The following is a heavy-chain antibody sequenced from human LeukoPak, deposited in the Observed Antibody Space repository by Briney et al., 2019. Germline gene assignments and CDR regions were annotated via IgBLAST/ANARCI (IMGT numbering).Heavy chain of an antibody. V-gene: IGHV3-23*01. D-gene: IGHD7-27*01. CDR1: GFTFSNYA. CDR2: IGGAGGST. Sequence: GGSLRLSCTASGFTFSNYAMSWLRQAPGKGLEWVSAIGGAGGSTYYADSVKGRFTISRDNSKNTLYLQMNSLRAEDTAVYFCARDLTSWGRGWLDPWGQGTLVTVSS. CDR3: ARDLTSWGRGWLDP. J-gene: IGHJ5*02.